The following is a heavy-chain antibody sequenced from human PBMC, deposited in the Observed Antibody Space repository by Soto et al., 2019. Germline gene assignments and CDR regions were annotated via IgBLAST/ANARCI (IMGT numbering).Heavy chain of an antibody. V-gene: IGHV4-30-4*01. CDR3: ASVGATLPYYYYGIDV. CDR1: GGSISTGDYY. D-gene: IGHD1-26*01. J-gene: IGHJ6*02. CDR2: IFYSGST. Sequence: SETLSLTCTVSGGSISTGDYYWSWIRQPPGKGLEWVGYIFYSGSTYYNPSLKSRVTISLDTSRNQFSLRLNSATAADTAVYFCASVGATLPYYYYGIDVWGQGTTVTVSS.